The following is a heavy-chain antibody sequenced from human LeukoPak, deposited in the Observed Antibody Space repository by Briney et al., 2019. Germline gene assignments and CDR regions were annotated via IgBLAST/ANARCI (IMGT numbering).Heavy chain of an antibody. CDR2: IYSGGST. V-gene: IGHV3-66*01. J-gene: IGHJ4*02. Sequence: GGSLRLSCAASGFTVSSNYMSWVRQAPGKGLEWGSVIYSGGSTYYADSVKGRFTISRDNSKNTLYLQMNSLRAEDTAVYYCARDRCSGGSCLGHFDYWGQGTLVTVSS. CDR1: GFTVSSNY. D-gene: IGHD2-15*01. CDR3: ARDRCSGGSCLGHFDY.